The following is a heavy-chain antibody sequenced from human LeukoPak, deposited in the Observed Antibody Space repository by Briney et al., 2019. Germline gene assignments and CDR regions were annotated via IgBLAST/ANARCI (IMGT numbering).Heavy chain of an antibody. Sequence: ASVKVSCKASGYTFNGYYLHWVRQAPGQGLEWMGWINPNSGVTKFAQQFQGRVTMTWDTSVSTAYMELSRRTSDDTAMYYCGRFGVVTNDAFDIWGQGTMVTISS. CDR2: INPNSGVT. CDR1: GYTFNGYY. CDR3: GRFGVVTNDAFDI. J-gene: IGHJ3*02. V-gene: IGHV1-2*02. D-gene: IGHD3-3*01.